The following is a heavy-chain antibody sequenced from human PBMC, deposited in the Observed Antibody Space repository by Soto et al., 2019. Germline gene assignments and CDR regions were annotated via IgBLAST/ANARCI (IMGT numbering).Heavy chain of an antibody. CDR3: IIAVAGFRAFDI. D-gene: IGHD6-19*01. J-gene: IGHJ3*02. CDR1: GYTFTSYD. V-gene: IGHV1-8*01. Sequence: ASVKVSCKASGYTFTSYDINWVRQATGQGLEWMGWMNPNSGNTGYAQKFQGRVTMTRNTSISTAYMELSSLRSEDTAVYYCIIAVAGFRAFDIWGQGTMVTVSS. CDR2: MNPNSGNT.